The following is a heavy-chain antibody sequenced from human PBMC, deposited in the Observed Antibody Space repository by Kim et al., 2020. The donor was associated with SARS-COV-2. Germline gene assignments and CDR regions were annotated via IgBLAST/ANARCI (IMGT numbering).Heavy chain of an antibody. CDR1: GGTFSSYA. CDR2: IIPIFGTA. Sequence: SVKVSCKASGGTFSSYAISWVRQAPGQGLEWMGGIIPIFGTANYAQKFQGRVTITADESTSTAYMELSSLRSEDTAVYYCARGGKPGIAVAGTSALYYYYYGMDVWGQGTTVTVSS. V-gene: IGHV1-69*13. CDR3: ARGGKPGIAVAGTSALYYYYYGMDV. D-gene: IGHD6-19*01. J-gene: IGHJ6*02.